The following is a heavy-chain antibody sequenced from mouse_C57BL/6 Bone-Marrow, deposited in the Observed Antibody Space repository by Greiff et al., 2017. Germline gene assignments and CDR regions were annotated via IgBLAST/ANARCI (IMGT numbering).Heavy chain of an antibody. V-gene: IGHV3-6*01. D-gene: IGHD2-13*01. CDR1: GYSITSGYY. Sequence: DVQLQESGPGLVKPSQSLSLTCSVTGYSITSGYYWNWIRQFPGNKLEWMGYISYDGSNNYNPSLKNRISITRDTSKNQFFLKLNSVTTEDTATYYCEVTWYFDVWGTGTTVTVSS. CDR3: EVTWYFDV. CDR2: ISYDGSN. J-gene: IGHJ1*03.